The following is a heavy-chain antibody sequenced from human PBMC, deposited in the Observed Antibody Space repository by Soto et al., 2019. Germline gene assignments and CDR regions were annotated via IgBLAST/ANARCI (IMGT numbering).Heavy chain of an antibody. J-gene: IGHJ4*02. CDR3: ARAGYSYGYWLYY. CDR1: GFTFTSYS. V-gene: IGHV3-21*01. D-gene: IGHD5-18*01. Sequence: GGALRLSCAAPGFTFTSYSMEWVRPAPGKCWEWVSSISSSSIYIYYADSVKGRFTISRDNAKNSLYLQMNSLRAEDTAVYYCARAGYSYGYWLYYWGQGTLVTVSS. CDR2: ISSSSIYI.